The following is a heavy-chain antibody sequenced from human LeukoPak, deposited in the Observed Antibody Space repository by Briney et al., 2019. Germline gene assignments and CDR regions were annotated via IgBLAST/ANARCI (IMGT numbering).Heavy chain of an antibody. D-gene: IGHD6-6*01. J-gene: IGHJ6*03. V-gene: IGHV1-8*01. CDR3: ARGGSSSYQVAYYYYYMDV. CDR2: MNPNSGNT. Sequence: VASVKVSCKASGYTFTSYDINWVRQATGQGLEWMGWMNPNSGNTGYAQKFQGRVTLTRNTSISTAYMELSSLTSDDTAIYYCARGGSSSYQVAYYYYYMDVWGKGTTVTVPS. CDR1: GYTFTSYD.